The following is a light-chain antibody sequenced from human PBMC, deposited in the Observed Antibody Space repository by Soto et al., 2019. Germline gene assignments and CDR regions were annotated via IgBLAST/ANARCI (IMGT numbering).Light chain of an antibody. CDR1: SSDVGSYNR. Sequence: QSALTQPPSVSGSPGQSVTISCTGTSSDVGSYNRVSWYQQPPGTAPKLMIYQVSNRPSGVPDRFSGSKSGNTASLTISGLQADDEDDYYCRSYTSSSTWVFGGGTKLTVL. CDR2: QVS. CDR3: RSYTSSSTWV. J-gene: IGLJ3*02. V-gene: IGLV2-18*02.